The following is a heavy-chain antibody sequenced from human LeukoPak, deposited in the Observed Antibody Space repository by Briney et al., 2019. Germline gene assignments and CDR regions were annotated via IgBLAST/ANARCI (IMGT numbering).Heavy chain of an antibody. V-gene: IGHV3-48*04. CDR1: GFTFSSYS. CDR2: ISSSSSTI. Sequence: GGSLRLSCAASGFTFSSYSMNWVRQAPGKGLEWVSYISSSSSTIYYADSVKGRFTISGDNAKNSLYLHMNRLRAEDTAVYYCARDEGYGAAYYFDYWGHGTLVTVSS. D-gene: IGHD5-12*01. CDR3: ARDEGYGAAYYFDY. J-gene: IGHJ4*01.